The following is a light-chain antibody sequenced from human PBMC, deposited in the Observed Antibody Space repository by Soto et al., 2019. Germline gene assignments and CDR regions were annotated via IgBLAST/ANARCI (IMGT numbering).Light chain of an antibody. CDR3: AAWDDSLKAHVV. Sequence: QSVLTQPPSASGTPGQRLSISCSGSNSNIGKNTVNWYQQLPRTAPKLLIYSNNQRPSGVPERFSGSKSGTSASLAISGLQSEDEADYYCAAWDDSLKAHVVFGGGTKVTVL. CDR1: NSNIGKNT. V-gene: IGLV1-44*01. CDR2: SNN. J-gene: IGLJ2*01.